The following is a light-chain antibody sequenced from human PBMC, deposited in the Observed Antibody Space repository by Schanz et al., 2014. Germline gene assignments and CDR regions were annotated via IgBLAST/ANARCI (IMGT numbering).Light chain of an antibody. V-gene: IGKV3D-20*02. J-gene: IGKJ5*01. CDR1: QSVSSSY. CDR2: DAS. CDR3: QQRSNLIT. Sequence: EIVLTQSPGTLSLSPGERATLSCRASQSVSSSYLAWYQQKPGQAPRLLIYDASRRATGIPDRFSGSGSGTDFTLTISRLEPEDFAVYYCQQRSNLITFGQGTRLEIK.